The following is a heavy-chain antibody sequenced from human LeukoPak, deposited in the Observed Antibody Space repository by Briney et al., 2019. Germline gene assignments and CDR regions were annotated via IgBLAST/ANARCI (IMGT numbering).Heavy chain of an antibody. CDR1: GGSIRSSNYY. J-gene: IGHJ3*02. CDR2: VYYSGST. CDR3: ARPNSGTYVARAFDI. D-gene: IGHD1-26*01. V-gene: IGHV4-39*01. Sequence: PSETLSLTCTVSGGSIRSSNYYRGWFRQPPGKGLEWIGSVYYSGSTYYTPSLKSRATISVDTSKNQFSLRLTSVTAADTAVYYCARPNSGTYVARAFDIWGHGTLVSVSS.